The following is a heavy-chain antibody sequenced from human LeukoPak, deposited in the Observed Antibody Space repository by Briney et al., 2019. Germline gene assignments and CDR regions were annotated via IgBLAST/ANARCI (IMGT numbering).Heavy chain of an antibody. CDR2: INPSGGST. Sequence: ASVKVSCKASGYTFTSYYMHWVRQAPGQGLEWMGIINPSGGSTSYAQKFQRRVTMTRDTSTSTVYMELSSLRSEDTAVYYCAREVVSIPSYFDSWGQGTLVTVSS. V-gene: IGHV1-46*01. J-gene: IGHJ4*02. CDR1: GYTFTSYY. D-gene: IGHD2-15*01. CDR3: AREVVSIPSYFDS.